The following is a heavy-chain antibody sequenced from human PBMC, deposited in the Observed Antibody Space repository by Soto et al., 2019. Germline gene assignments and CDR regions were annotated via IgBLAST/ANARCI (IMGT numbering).Heavy chain of an antibody. CDR1: GSTFSSYA. J-gene: IGHJ3*02. Sequence: HPGGSLRLSCAASGSTFSSYAMSWVRQAPGKGLEWVSDISSSSSTIYYADSVKGRFTISRDNAKNSLYLQMNSLRVEDTAVYYCARGMIANDAFDIWGQGTMVTVSS. V-gene: IGHV3-48*01. CDR3: ARGMIANDAFDI. CDR2: ISSSSSTI. D-gene: IGHD3-22*01.